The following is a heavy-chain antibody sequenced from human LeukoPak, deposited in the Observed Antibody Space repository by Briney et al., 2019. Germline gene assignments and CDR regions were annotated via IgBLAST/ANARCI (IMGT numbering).Heavy chain of an antibody. Sequence: SETLSLTCDVSGGSLTGYYWSWVRQPPGKGLEWIGEINRDGSSYNNPSLKSRVTISIDTSKNQFSLRLSSVTAADTGVYYCARSNSYGPGTHYLHHWGQGTLVTVSS. J-gene: IGHJ4*02. CDR3: ARSNSYGPGTHYLHH. V-gene: IGHV4-34*01. CDR1: GGSLTGYY. CDR2: INRDGSS. D-gene: IGHD3-10*01.